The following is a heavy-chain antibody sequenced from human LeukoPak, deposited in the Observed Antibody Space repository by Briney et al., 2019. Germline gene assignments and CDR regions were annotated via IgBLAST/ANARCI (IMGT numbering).Heavy chain of an antibody. V-gene: IGHV3-48*01. Sequence: PGGSLRLSCAASGFTFNKYVVSWVRQAPGKGLEWVSYISSSGSTIYYADSVKGRFTISRDNSKNTLYLQMNSLRAEDTAVYYCAKDRWADYDFWSGPTTGYYMDVWGKGTTVTVSS. CDR2: ISSSGSTI. D-gene: IGHD3-3*01. CDR1: GFTFNKYV. CDR3: AKDRWADYDFWSGPTTGYYMDV. J-gene: IGHJ6*03.